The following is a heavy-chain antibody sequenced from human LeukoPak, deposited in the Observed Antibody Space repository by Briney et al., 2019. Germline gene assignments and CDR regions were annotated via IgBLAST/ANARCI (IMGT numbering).Heavy chain of an antibody. V-gene: IGHV3-9*01. J-gene: IGHJ4*02. CDR3: AKDMGRWLQYDLFDY. D-gene: IGHD5-24*01. Sequence: GGSLRLSCAASGFTFDDYAMHWVRQAPGEGLEWVSGISWNSGSIGYADSVKGRFTISRDNAKNSLYLQMNSLRAEDTALYYCAKDMGRWLQYDLFDYWGQGTLVTVSS. CDR1: GFTFDDYA. CDR2: ISWNSGSI.